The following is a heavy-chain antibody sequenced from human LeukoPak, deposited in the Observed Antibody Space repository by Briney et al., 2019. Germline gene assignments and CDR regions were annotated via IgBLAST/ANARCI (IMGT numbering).Heavy chain of an antibody. D-gene: IGHD2-15*01. CDR2: INHSGST. J-gene: IGHJ4*02. CDR1: GGSFSGYY. Sequence: SETLSLTCAVYGGSFSGYYWSWIRQPPGKGLEWIGEINHSGSTNYSPSLKSRVTISVDTSKNQFSLKLGSVTAADTAVYYCASGYSFNYWGQGTLVTVSS. CDR3: ASGYSFNY. V-gene: IGHV4-34*01.